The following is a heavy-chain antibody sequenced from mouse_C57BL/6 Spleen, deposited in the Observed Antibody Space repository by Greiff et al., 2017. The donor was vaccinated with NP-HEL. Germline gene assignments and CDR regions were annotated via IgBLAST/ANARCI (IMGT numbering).Heavy chain of an antibody. J-gene: IGHJ2*01. Sequence: VQLQQSGAELVRPGASVKLSCKASGYTFTDYYINWVKQRPGQGLEWIARIYPGSGNTYYNEKFKGKATLTAEKSSSTAYMQLSSLTSEDSAVYFCARYGSSKGYYFDYGGQGTTLTVSS. CDR3: ARYGSSKGYYFDY. V-gene: IGHV1-76*01. D-gene: IGHD1-1*01. CDR1: GYTFTDYY. CDR2: IYPGSGNT.